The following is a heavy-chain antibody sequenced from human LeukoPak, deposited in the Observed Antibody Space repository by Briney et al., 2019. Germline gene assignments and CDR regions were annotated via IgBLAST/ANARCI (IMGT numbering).Heavy chain of an antibody. CDR2: INPNSGGT. CDR1: GYTFTAYY. CDR3: ARGSMTAAFDV. V-gene: IGHV1-2*02. J-gene: IGHJ3*01. Sequence: ASVKVSCKASGYTFTAYYIYWMRQAPGQGLEWVGWINPNSGGTKYAQKLQGRVTMTTDTSTSTAYMELRSLRSDDTAVYYCARGSMTAAFDVWGQGTMVTVSS.